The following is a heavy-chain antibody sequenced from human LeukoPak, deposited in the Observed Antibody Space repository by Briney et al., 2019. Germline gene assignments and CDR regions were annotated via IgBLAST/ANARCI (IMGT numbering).Heavy chain of an antibody. J-gene: IGHJ3*02. CDR2: MNPNSVNT. CDR3: VTGTGTDAFDI. D-gene: IGHD1-7*01. CDR1: GYTFTSYD. V-gene: IGHV1-8*01. Sequence: ASVKVSCKASGYTFTSYDINWVRQATGQGLEWMGWMNPNSVNTGYAQKFQGRVTMTRNTSISTAYMELSSLRSEDTAVYYCVTGTGTDAFDIWGQGTMVTVSS.